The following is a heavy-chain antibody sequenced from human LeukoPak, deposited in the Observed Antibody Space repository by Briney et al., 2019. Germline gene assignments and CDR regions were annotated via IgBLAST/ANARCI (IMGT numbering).Heavy chain of an antibody. CDR2: INAYNVNT. D-gene: IGHD1-26*01. Sequence: ASVKVSCKTSGYTFTYYVISWVGQAPGQGLEWMGWINAYNVNTNDAQKFQGRVTMTTDTSTSTAYMELRSLRSDDTAVYYCARGEKPYDYWGQGTLVSVSS. V-gene: IGHV1-18*01. J-gene: IGHJ4*02. CDR3: ARGEKPYDY. CDR1: GYTFTYYV.